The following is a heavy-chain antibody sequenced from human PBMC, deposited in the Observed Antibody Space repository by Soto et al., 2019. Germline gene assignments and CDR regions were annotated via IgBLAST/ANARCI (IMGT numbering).Heavy chain of an antibody. J-gene: IGHJ5*02. V-gene: IGHV4-4*02. CDR2: IYHSGST. Sequence: SETLSLTCAVSGGSISSSNWWSWVRQPPGKGLEWIGEIYHSGSTNYNPSLKSRVTISVDKSKNQFSLKLSSVTAADTAVYYCARDYPVGTVVPPVRWFDPWGQGTLVTVSS. CDR3: ARDYPVGTVVPPVRWFDP. CDR1: GGSISSSNW. D-gene: IGHD2-15*01.